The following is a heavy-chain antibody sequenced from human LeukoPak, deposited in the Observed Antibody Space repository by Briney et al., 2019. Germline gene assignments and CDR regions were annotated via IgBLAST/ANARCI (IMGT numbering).Heavy chain of an antibody. V-gene: IGHV4-34*01. Sequence: SETLSLTCAVYGGSFSGYYWSWIRQPPGKGLEWIGEINHSGSTNYNPSLKSRVTISVDTSKNQFSLKLSSVTAADTAVYYCARVVRGAAAGTSFDYWGQGTLVTVSS. CDR1: GGSFSGYY. CDR3: ARVVRGAAAGTSFDY. CDR2: INHSGST. D-gene: IGHD6-13*01. J-gene: IGHJ4*02.